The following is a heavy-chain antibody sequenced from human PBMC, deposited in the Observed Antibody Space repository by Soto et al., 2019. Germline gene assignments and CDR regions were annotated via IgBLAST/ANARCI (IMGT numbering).Heavy chain of an antibody. CDR3: AKDIVRVSSWYYFDY. CDR1: GFTFSSYA. J-gene: IGHJ4*02. D-gene: IGHD6-13*01. V-gene: IGHV3-23*01. CDR2: ISGSGGST. Sequence: GGSLRLSCAASGFTFSSYAMSWVRQAPGKGLEWVSAISGSGGSTYYADSVKDRFTISRDNSKNTLYLQMNSLRAEDTAVYYCAKDIVRVSSWYYFDYWGQGTLVTVSS.